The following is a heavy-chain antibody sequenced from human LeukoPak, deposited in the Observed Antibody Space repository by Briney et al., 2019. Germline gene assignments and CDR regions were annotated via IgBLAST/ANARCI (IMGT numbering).Heavy chain of an antibody. CDR3: ATTTAGFDY. CDR2: IKQDGSEK. V-gene: IGHV3-7*01. J-gene: IGHJ4*02. D-gene: IGHD4-4*01. Sequence: GGSLRLSCAASGSTFSNYWMSWVRQAPGKGLEWVANIKQDGSEKYYVDSVKGRFTISRDNAKNSLYLQMNSLRAEDTAVYYCATTTAGFDYWGQGTLVTVSS. CDR1: GSTFSNYW.